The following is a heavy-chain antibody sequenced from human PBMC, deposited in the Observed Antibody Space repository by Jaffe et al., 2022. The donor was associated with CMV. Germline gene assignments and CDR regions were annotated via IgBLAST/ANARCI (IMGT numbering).Heavy chain of an antibody. J-gene: IGHJ5*02. CDR2: TYYRSKWFY. CDR3: AREQGRSAWYRPASWFDP. Sequence: QVHLQQSGPGLVKPSQTLSLTCDISGDSVSSNNAAWNWIRQSPSRGLEWLGRTYYRSKWFYDYAVSVKSRITINPDTSKNRFSLQLNSVTPEDTAVYYCAREQGRSAWYRPASWFDPWGQGTLVTVSS. D-gene: IGHD6-19*01. CDR1: GDSVSSNNAA. V-gene: IGHV6-1*01.